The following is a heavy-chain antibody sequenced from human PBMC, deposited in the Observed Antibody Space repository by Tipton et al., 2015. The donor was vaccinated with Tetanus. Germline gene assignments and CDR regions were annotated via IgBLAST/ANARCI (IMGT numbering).Heavy chain of an antibody. J-gene: IGHJ5*02. Sequence: TLSLTCAVYGGSFSSYYWSWIRQPAGKGLEWIGRIYTSGSTNYNPSLKSRVTMSVDTSKNQFSLKLSSVTAADTAVYYCARVKLITMVRGVTNWFDPWGQGTLVTVSS. CDR3: ARVKLITMVRGVTNWFDP. CDR2: IYTSGST. V-gene: IGHV4-59*10. D-gene: IGHD3-10*01. CDR1: GGSFSSYY.